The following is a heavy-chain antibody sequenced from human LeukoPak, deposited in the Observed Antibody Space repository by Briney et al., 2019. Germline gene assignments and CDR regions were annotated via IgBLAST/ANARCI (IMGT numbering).Heavy chain of an antibody. CDR1: GYTFTSYH. V-gene: IGHV1-46*01. CDR2: INPSGGST. D-gene: IGHD6-13*01. CDR3: TNLAAAAGMWADY. Sequence: ASVKVSCKASGYTFTSYHTHWVRQAPGQGLEWMGIINPSGGSTSYAQKFQGRVTMTRDMSTSTDYMELSSLRSEDTAVYYCTNLAAAAGMWADYWGQGTLVTVS. J-gene: IGHJ4*02.